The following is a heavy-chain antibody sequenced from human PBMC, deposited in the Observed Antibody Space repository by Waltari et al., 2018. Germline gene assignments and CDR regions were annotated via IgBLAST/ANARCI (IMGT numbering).Heavy chain of an antibody. Sequence: QVKLQESGPGLVRPSETLSLTCLVSDQSIKSGFYWGWLRLPPGKGLAWIGSVYHSGATYYNPCRSRRVTISGDTSKNQVFLRLASVTAAYTGMDYCARDHSTSWSHDAYDVWGPGTMVTVAS. CDR3: ARDHSTSWSHDAYDV. D-gene: IGHD2-2*01. CDR2: VYHSGAT. CDR1: DQSIKSGFY. J-gene: IGHJ3*01. V-gene: IGHV4-38-2*02.